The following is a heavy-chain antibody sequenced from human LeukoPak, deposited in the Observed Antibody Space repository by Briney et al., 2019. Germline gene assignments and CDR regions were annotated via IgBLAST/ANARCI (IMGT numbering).Heavy chain of an antibody. Sequence: SGPALVKPTQTLTLTCTFSGFSLSATGVRVRWIRQSPGKALEWLARIDWDDDKFYSTSLKTRLTLSKVTSKNQVVLTMTNVNPVDTATYYCARIGNYDTSGYPLDYWGQGTLVTLSS. CDR2: IDWDDDK. J-gene: IGHJ4*02. V-gene: IGHV2-70*04. CDR1: GFSLSATGVR. D-gene: IGHD3-22*01. CDR3: ARIGNYDTSGYPLDY.